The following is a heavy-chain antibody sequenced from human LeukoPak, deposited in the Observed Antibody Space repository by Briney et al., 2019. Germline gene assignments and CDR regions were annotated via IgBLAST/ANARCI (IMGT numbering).Heavy chain of an antibody. CDR1: GGSISSYY. V-gene: IGHV4-59*01. CDR2: IYYSGYSGST. CDR3: ARTYSSSSNDAFEI. J-gene: IGHJ3*02. D-gene: IGHD6-6*01. Sequence: SETLSLTCTVSGGSISSYYWSWIRQPPGKGLEWIGYIYYSGYSGSTNYNPSLEGRVTISVDTSKNQFSLRLSSVTAADTAVYYCARTYSSSSNDAFEIWGQGTMVTVSS.